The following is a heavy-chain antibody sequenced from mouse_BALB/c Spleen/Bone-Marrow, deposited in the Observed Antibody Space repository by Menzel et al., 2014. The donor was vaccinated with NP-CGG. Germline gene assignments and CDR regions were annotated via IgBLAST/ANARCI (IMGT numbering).Heavy chain of an antibody. J-gene: IGHJ3*01. CDR3: ARFPFPY. CDR2: IDPANGNT. Sequence: EVKVVESGAELVKPGASVKLSCTASGFNIKDTYMHWVKQRPEQGLEWIGKIDPANGNTKYDPKFQGKATITADTSSNTAYLQLSSLTSEDTAVYYCARFPFPYWGQGTLVTVSA. V-gene: IGHV14-3*02. CDR1: GFNIKDTY.